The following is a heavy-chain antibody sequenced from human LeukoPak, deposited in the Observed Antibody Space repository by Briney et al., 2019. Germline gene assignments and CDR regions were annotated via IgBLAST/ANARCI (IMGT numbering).Heavy chain of an antibody. CDR2: IYSGGST. D-gene: IGHD6-19*01. J-gene: IGHJ4*02. CDR3: AEDPGPSSPVYSIGWSYYFDF. Sequence: GGSLRLSCAVSGFTVSINYMSWVRQAPGKGLEWVSVIYSGGSTYYTDSVKGRVTISLDKSKNTLSLQMNSLRAADTAVYYCAEDPGPSSPVYSIGWSYYFDFWGQGPVVTVSS. V-gene: IGHV3-53*01. CDR1: GFTVSINY.